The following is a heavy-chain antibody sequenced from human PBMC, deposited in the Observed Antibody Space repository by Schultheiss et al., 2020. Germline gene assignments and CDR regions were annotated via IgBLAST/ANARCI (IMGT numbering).Heavy chain of an antibody. Sequence: GGSLRLSCAASGFTFSSYAMHWVRQAPGKGLEWVAVISYDGSNKYYADSVKGRFTISRDNSKNTLYLQMNSLRAEDTAVYYCAKGRFDWLSPQDYWGQGTLVTVSS. CDR1: GFTFSSYA. J-gene: IGHJ4*02. CDR2: ISYDGSNK. V-gene: IGHV3-30-3*01. CDR3: AKGRFDWLSPQDY. D-gene: IGHD3-9*01.